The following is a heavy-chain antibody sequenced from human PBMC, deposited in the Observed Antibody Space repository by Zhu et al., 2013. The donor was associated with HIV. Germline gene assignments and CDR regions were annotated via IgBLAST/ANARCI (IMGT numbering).Heavy chain of an antibody. CDR1: GFTFSDSW. Sequence: EVQLVESGGDLVQPGGSLRLSCTTSGFTFSDSWMDWVRQAPGKGLEWVANIGKDGSEAYFVDSVKGRFTISRDNAEDSLYLQMNSLRAEDTAVYYCSRSLDYWGLGTLVTVSS. J-gene: IGHJ4*02. CDR3: SRSLDY. CDR2: IGKDGSEA. V-gene: IGHV3-7*04.